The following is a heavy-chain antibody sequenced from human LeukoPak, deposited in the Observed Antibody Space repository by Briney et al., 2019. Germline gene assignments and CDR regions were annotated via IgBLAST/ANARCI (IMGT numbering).Heavy chain of an antibody. CDR3: ARDRGSGYFDY. Sequence: PSETLSLTCTVSGFSINTGGYSWNWIRQPPGQGLEWIGSIYHRGSTFYTPSLASRVTISLDTSENQFSLKLSSVAAADTAVYYCARDRGSGYFDYWGQGALVTVSS. V-gene: IGHV4-30-2*01. D-gene: IGHD3-10*01. J-gene: IGHJ4*02. CDR1: GFSINTGGYS. CDR2: IYHRGST.